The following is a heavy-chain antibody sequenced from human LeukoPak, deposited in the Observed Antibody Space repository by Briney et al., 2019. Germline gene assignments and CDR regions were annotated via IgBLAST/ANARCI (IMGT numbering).Heavy chain of an antibody. CDR1: GFAFGSEA. J-gene: IGHJ6*03. Sequence: SGGSLRLSCAVSGFAFGSEAMSWVRQSPARGLEWVASISPGGGTTYYADYVRGRFTISRDNSKNTLYLQMNSLRAEDTAVYYCAKASQSGYYYYMDVWGKGTTVTVSS. CDR2: ISPGGGTT. CDR3: AKASQSGYYYYMDV. V-gene: IGHV3-23*01. D-gene: IGHD6-6*01.